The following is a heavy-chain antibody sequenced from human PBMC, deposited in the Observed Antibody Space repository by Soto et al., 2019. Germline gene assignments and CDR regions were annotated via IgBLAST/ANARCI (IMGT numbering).Heavy chain of an antibody. CDR1: GFTFTRYA. CDR2: ISRSADTT. J-gene: IGHJ4*02. CDR3: AKDHLNNWNDLDY. Sequence: EVQLLESGGGLVQPGGSLRLSCAASGFTFTRYAIHWVRQAPGKGLEWVSTISRSADTTYYADSVKGRFTISRDNSKNTVFLQMNSLRAEDTAVYYCAKDHLNNWNDLDYWSQGTLVTVSS. V-gene: IGHV3-23*01. D-gene: IGHD1-1*01.